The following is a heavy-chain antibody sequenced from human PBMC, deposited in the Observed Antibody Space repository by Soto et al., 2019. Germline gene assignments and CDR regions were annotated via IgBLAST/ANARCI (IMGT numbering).Heavy chain of an antibody. CDR2: ISSSCSTI. Sequence: GGSLRLSCAVSGFTFSNYSMNWVRQAPGKGLEWVSYISSSCSTIYYAYSVKGRFTISRDNAKNSLYLQTNSLRVEDTAVYYCAGNSVYWGQGTLVTVSS. CDR3: AGNSVY. CDR1: GFTFSNYS. V-gene: IGHV3-48*01. D-gene: IGHD3-10*01. J-gene: IGHJ4*02.